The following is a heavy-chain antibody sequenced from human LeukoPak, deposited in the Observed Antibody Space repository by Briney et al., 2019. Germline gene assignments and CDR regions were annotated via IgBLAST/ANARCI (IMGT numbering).Heavy chain of an antibody. J-gene: IGHJ5*01. D-gene: IGHD2-15*01. CDR1: GGSISSYY. Sequence: SETLSLTCTVSGGSISSYYWSWIRQPPGKGLEWIGYIYYSGSTNYNPSLKSRVTISVDTSKNQFSLKLSSVTAADTAVYYCARDPGYCSGGSCYNWFDSWGQGTLVTVSS. CDR2: IYYSGST. V-gene: IGHV4-59*01. CDR3: ARDPGYCSGGSCYNWFDS.